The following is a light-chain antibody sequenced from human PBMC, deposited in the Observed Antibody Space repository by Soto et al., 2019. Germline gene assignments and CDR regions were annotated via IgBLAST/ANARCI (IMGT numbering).Light chain of an antibody. Sequence: DIQMTQFPSTLSASIGDRVTITCRASQTISSWLAWYQQKPGKAPKLLIYKASSLETGVPSRFSGSGSGTEFTLTISSLQPDDFATYYCQQYNSYSPYTFGQGTRLKIK. CDR2: KAS. J-gene: IGKJ2*01. CDR3: QQYNSYSPYT. V-gene: IGKV1-5*03. CDR1: QTISSW.